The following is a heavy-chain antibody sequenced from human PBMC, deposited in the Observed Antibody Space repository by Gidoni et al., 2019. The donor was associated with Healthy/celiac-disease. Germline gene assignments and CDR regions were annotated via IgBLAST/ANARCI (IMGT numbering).Heavy chain of an antibody. CDR3: ARGKIFGVVINYYYGMDV. J-gene: IGHJ6*02. Sequence: QVQLVQSGAEVKKPGSSVKVSCKASGGTFSSYAIFGTANYAQKFQGRVTITADESTSTAYMELSSLRSEDTAVYYCARGKIFGVVINYYYGMDVWGQGTTVTVSS. CDR2: FGTA. D-gene: IGHD3-3*01. CDR1: GGTFSSYA. V-gene: IGHV1-69*01.